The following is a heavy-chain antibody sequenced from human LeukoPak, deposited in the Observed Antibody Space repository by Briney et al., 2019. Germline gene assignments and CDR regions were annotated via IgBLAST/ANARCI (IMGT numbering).Heavy chain of an antibody. CDR1: GFTFSNYG. V-gene: IGHV3-30*03. D-gene: IGHD4-17*01. Sequence: GGSLRLSCAASGFTFSNYGMVWVRQAPGKGLEWVTVTSYDGSKKFYVGSVEGRFTISRDNSKNTLFLQMNSLSTEDTAVYYCARAGYGDYQYFDYWGQGTLVTVSS. CDR3: ARAGYGDYQYFDY. J-gene: IGHJ4*02. CDR2: TSYDGSKK.